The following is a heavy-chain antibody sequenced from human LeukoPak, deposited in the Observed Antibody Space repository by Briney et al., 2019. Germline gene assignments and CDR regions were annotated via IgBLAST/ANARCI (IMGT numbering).Heavy chain of an antibody. CDR2: ISSSSSTI. CDR3: ARESFSEWLLSANWFDP. CDR1: GFTFSSYS. D-gene: IGHD3-3*01. Sequence: GGSLRLSCAASGFTFSSYSMNWVRQAPGKGLEWVSYISSSSSTIYYADSVKGRSTISRDNAKNSLYLQMNSLRAEDTAVYYCARESFSEWLLSANWFDPWGQGTLVTVSS. V-gene: IGHV3-48*01. J-gene: IGHJ5*02.